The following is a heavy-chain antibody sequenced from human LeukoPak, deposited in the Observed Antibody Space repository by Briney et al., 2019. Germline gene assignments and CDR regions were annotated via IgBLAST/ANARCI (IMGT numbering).Heavy chain of an antibody. CDR2: ISYSGTT. J-gene: IGHJ6*03. D-gene: IGHD3-22*01. V-gene: IGHV4-31*03. CDR1: GGSISTGGYY. CDR3: ARHYDLYYYTDV. Sequence: PSQTLSLTCTVSGGSISTGGYYWGWIRQHPGKGLEWIGYISYSGTTYYNPSLKSRVTLSVDTSNNQFSLRLSSVTAADTALYSCARHYDLYYYTDVWGKGTTVTVSS.